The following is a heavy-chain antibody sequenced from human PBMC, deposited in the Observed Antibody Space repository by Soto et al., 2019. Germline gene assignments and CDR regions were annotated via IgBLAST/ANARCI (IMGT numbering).Heavy chain of an antibody. CDR1: GFNFSGSG. D-gene: IGHD5-12*01. CDR3: VAREHYYYGMDV. Sequence: PGGSLRLSCAASGFNFSGSGMHWVRQASGKGLEWLGRIRGKTNSYATAYAASVKGRFTISRDDSQNTAYLQMNSLKTEDTAVYYCVAREHYYYGMDVWGQGTTVTAP. V-gene: IGHV3-73*01. J-gene: IGHJ6*02. CDR2: IRGKTNSYAT.